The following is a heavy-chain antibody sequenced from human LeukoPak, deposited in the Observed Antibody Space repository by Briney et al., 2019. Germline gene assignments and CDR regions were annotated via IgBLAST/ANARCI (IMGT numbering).Heavy chain of an antibody. J-gene: IGHJ4*02. V-gene: IGHV3-53*01. CDR1: GFTVSSNY. CDR2: IYSGGST. CDR3: ARGDGYDFSGFDY. D-gene: IGHD5-24*01. Sequence: GGSLRLSCAASGFTVSSNYMSWVRQAPGKGLEWVSVIYSGGSTFYADSWKGRFTISRDNSKNTLYLQMNSLRAEDTAVYYCARGDGYDFSGFDYWGQGTLVTVSS.